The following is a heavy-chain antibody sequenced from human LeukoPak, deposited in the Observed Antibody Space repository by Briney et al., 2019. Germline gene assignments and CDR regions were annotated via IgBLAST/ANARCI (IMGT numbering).Heavy chain of an antibody. V-gene: IGHV1-2*02. D-gene: IGHD6-13*01. J-gene: IGHJ4*02. CDR3: ARGHSWYLGLDY. CDR1: GFFFSAYQ. CDR2: IDRNNGGT. Sequence: ASVRVSCKTSGFFFSAYQMHRGRQAPGQGLEWMGWIDRNNGGTNIAQKFQGRVTMTRDTSMSTVYMELTGLTSDDTAIYFCARGHSWYLGLDYWGQGTLVTVSS.